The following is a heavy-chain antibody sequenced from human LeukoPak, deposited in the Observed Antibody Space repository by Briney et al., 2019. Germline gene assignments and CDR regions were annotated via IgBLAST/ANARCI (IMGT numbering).Heavy chain of an antibody. D-gene: IGHD2-21*01. J-gene: IGHJ4*02. Sequence: GGSLRLSCAASGFTFRVSAMSWVRQAPGKGLEWVSRISGSGGSTYYADSVKGRFTISRDNSKNTLYLQMNSLRAEDTAVYYCAIHREGPISWSDYWGQGTLVTVSS. V-gene: IGHV3-23*01. CDR2: ISGSGGST. CDR1: GFTFRVSA. CDR3: AIHREGPISWSDY.